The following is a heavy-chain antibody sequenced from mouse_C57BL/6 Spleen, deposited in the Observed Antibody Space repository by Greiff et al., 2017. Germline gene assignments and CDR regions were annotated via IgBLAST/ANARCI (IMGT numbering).Heavy chain of an antibody. J-gene: IGHJ2*01. CDR3: ARDGDYGSSYGYFDY. D-gene: IGHD1-1*01. Sequence: PDNVKGRFTISRDNAKNNLYLQMSHLKSEDTAMYYCARDGDYGSSYGYFDYWGQGTTLTVSS. V-gene: IGHV5-4*01.